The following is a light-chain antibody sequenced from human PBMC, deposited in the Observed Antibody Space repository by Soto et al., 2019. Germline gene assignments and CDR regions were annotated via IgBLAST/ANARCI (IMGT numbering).Light chain of an antibody. CDR3: QQYCSSPPVF. Sequence: EIVLTQSPGTLSLSPGERATLSCRASQSVSSSYLAWYQQKPGQAPRLLIYGASSRATGIPDRFSGSGSGTDFTLTISRLEPEDFAVYYCQQYCSSPPVFFGPGTKVDIK. J-gene: IGKJ3*01. CDR1: QSVSSSY. V-gene: IGKV3-20*01. CDR2: GAS.